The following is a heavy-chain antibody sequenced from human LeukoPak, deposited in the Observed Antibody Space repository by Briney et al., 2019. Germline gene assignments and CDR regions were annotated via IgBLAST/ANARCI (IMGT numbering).Heavy chain of an antibody. CDR1: GGSISSHY. CDR2: IYYSGST. V-gene: IGHV4-59*11. CDR3: ARLGYDSSGYYYVGLVDY. Sequence: SETLSLTCTVSGGSISSHYWSWIRQPPGKGLEGIGYIYYSGSTNYNPSPKSRVTISVDTSKNQFSLKLSSVTAADTAVYYCARLGYDSSGYYYVGLVDYWGQGTLVTVSS. D-gene: IGHD3-22*01. J-gene: IGHJ4*02.